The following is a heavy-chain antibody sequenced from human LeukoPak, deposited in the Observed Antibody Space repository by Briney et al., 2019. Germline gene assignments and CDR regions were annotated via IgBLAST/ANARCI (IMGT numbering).Heavy chain of an antibody. V-gene: IGHV1-69*13. Sequence: GASVKVSCKASGGTFSSYAISWVRQAPGQGLEWMGGIIPIFGTANYAQKFQGRVTITADESTSTAYMELSSLRSEDTAVYYCARGFSSGSYSRFDPWGQGTLVTVSS. J-gene: IGHJ5*02. CDR3: ARGFSSGSYSRFDP. D-gene: IGHD1-26*01. CDR1: GGTFSSYA. CDR2: IIPIFGTA.